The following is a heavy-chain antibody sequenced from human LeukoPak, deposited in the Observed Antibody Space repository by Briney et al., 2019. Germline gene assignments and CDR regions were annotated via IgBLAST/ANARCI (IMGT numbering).Heavy chain of an antibody. D-gene: IGHD5-18*01. J-gene: IGHJ4*02. V-gene: IGHV3-7*01. CDR1: GFTFSSHW. CDR3: ARDLSGIAGYTYGRGIDY. Sequence: GGSLRLSCAASGFTFSSHWMSWVRQAPGKGLESVANIKKDGSEKYYVDAGKGRFTISGDNAKTSLYLQMNSLRAEDTAVYYCARDLSGIAGYTYGRGIDYWGQGTLVTVSS. CDR2: IKKDGSEK.